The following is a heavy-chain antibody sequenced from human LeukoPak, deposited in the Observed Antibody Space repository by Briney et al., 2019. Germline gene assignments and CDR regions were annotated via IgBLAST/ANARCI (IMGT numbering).Heavy chain of an antibody. CDR2: ISWDSGSI. Sequence: GGSLRLSCAASGFTFDDYAMHWVRQAPGKGLEWISGISWDSGSIGYADSVKGRFTISRDNAKNSLYLQMNSLRAEDMALYYCAKGGAGGSYAFDYWRQGTLVTVSS. J-gene: IGHJ4*02. CDR1: GFTFDDYA. D-gene: IGHD1-26*01. V-gene: IGHV3-9*03. CDR3: AKGGAGGSYAFDY.